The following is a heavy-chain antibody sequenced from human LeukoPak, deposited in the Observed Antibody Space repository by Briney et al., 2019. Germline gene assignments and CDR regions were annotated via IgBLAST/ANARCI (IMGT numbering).Heavy chain of an antibody. CDR2: ITGDGNTI. D-gene: IGHD2-21*02. J-gene: IGHJ6*02. Sequence: GGSLRLSCAASGYSFNAYAMSWVRQAPGKGLEWVSSITGDGNTIIYADSVKGRFTISRDYSKNTLYLQMNSPRVEDTAIYYCAKRGDYYSYYYVMEVWGQGTTVAVSS. CDR3: AKRGDYYSYYYVMEV. V-gene: IGHV3-23*01. CDR1: GYSFNAYA.